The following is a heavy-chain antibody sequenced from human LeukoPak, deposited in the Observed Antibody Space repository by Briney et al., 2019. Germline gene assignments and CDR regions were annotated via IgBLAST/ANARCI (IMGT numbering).Heavy chain of an antibody. CDR3: ATDAEYGDYGAYWYFDL. CDR2: IYYSVST. Sequence: PSETLSLTCTVSGASISSSSYYWGWIRQPPGKGLEWIGSIYYSVSTYYNPSLKSRVTISVDTSKNQFSLKLSSVTAADTAVYYCATDAEYGDYGAYWYFDLWGRGTLVTVSS. V-gene: IGHV4-39*01. D-gene: IGHD4-17*01. J-gene: IGHJ2*01. CDR1: GASISSSSYY.